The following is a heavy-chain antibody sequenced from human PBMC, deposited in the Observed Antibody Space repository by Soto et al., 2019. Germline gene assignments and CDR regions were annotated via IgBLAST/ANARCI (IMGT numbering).Heavy chain of an antibody. V-gene: IGHV3-21*01. CDR2: ISSSSSYI. CDR1: GFTFSSYS. Sequence: PGGSLRLSCAASGFTFSSYSMNWVRQAPGKGLEWVSSISSSSSYIYYADSVKGRFTISRDNAKNSLYLQMNSLRAEDTAVYYCASSSTSWPVLRYYGMGVWGQETRVAISS. CDR3: ASSSTSWPVLRYYGMGV. J-gene: IGHJ6*02. D-gene: IGHD2-2*01.